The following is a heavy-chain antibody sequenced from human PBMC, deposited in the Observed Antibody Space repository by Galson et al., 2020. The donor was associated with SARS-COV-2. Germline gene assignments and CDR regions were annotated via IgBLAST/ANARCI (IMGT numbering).Heavy chain of an antibody. CDR1: GYTFTNYD. D-gene: IGHD2-15*01. V-gene: IGHV1-8*01. J-gene: IGHJ6*02. CDR2: MNPDSGNT. Sequence: ASMKVSCKASGYTFTNYDISWVRQATGQGLEWVGWMNPDSGNTGYAQKFQGRVTMTRSTSITTAYMELSSLRSEDTAVYYCARGAPYCGSDTCYTNYYGLDVWGQGTTVTVSS. CDR3: ARGAPYCGSDTCYTNYYGLDV.